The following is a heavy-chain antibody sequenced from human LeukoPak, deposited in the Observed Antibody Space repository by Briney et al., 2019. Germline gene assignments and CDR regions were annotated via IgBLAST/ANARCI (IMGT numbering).Heavy chain of an antibody. CDR3: AKDDLLDGSGSFYYFDY. J-gene: IGHJ4*02. CDR2: ISGSGGST. D-gene: IGHD3-10*01. V-gene: IGHV3-23*01. Sequence: SGGSLRLTCAASGFSFSNCWMRWVRQAPGKGLEWVSAISGSGGSTYYAASVKGRFTISGDNSKNTLYLQMNSLRAEDTAVYYCAKDDLLDGSGSFYYFDYWGQGTLVTVSS. CDR1: GFSFSNCW.